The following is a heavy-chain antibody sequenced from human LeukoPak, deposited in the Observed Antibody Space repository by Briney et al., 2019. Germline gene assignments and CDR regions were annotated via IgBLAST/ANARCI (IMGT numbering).Heavy chain of an antibody. D-gene: IGHD7-27*01. V-gene: IGHV3-73*01. J-gene: IGHJ5*02. CDR2: TAAKADNYVT. Sequence: GGSLRLSRAASGFSFSDYGIHWVRHASGKGLEWVGRTAAKADNYVTEYAASEKGRFTISRDNSKSTAYLQMNSLRAEDTAVYYCTRHHTNGGGENWFDPWGQGTLVTVSS. CDR1: GFSFSDYG. CDR3: TRHHTNGGGENWFDP.